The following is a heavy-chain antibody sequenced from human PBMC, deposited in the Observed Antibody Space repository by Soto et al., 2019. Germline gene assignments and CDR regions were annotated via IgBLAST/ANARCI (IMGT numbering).Heavy chain of an antibody. CDR1: GFSFGDYA. Sequence: EVQLVESRGGLVQPGRSLRLSCAASGFSFGDYAMQWVRQVPGKGLEWVSSISWNGESIGYADSVKGRFTISRDNGKKSVYLQMNSLRGEDTALYYCAKDVGSSGWYDGFDSWGQGTLVTVS. CDR3: AKDVGSSGWYDGFDS. D-gene: IGHD6-19*01. J-gene: IGHJ4*02. V-gene: IGHV3-9*01. CDR2: ISWNGESI.